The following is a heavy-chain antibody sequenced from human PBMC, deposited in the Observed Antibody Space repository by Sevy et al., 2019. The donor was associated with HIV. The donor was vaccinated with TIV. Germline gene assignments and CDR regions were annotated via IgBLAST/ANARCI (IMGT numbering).Heavy chain of an antibody. V-gene: IGHV4-39*01. CDR2: IYYTGTT. CDR3: ARPESLQYNYAVDS. Sequence: SETLSLICSVSGGSISSSSYYWGWVRQPPGKGLEWIGSIYYTGTTYYNPSLKSRVTISKDTSKNQLSLKLSSVTAADTAVYHCARPESLQYNYAVDSWGPGTLVTVSS. D-gene: IGHD5-18*01. J-gene: IGHJ4*02. CDR1: GGSISSSSYY.